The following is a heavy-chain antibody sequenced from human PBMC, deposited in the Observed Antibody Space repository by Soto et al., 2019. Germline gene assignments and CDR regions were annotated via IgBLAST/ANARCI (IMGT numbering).Heavy chain of an antibody. CDR2: VSTDDIKK. Sequence: QVHLVEFGGGVVQPGRSLRLSCAASGFSFSDYVIHWVRQAPGKGLEWVATVSTDDIKKYNESVKGRFTISRDNAENTLYRQMTSLRAEDTAVYYCVRANNGVYGAFDSWGQGTLVTVSS. V-gene: IGHV3-30*03. D-gene: IGHD2-8*01. CDR1: GFSFSDYV. CDR3: VRANNGVYGAFDS. J-gene: IGHJ3*02.